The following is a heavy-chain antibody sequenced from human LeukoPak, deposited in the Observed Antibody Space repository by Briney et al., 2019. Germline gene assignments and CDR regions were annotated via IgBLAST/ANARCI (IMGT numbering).Heavy chain of an antibody. CDR1: GGSISPYY. CDR3: ARVRGYYDSSGYDY. J-gene: IGHJ4*02. CDR2: IYYTGNT. V-gene: IGHV4-59*01. D-gene: IGHD3-22*01. Sequence: SGTLSLTCTVSGGSISPYYWSWVRQPPGKGLEWIGYIYYTGNTYYNPSLKSRVTISVDTSKNQFSLKLSSVTAADTAVYYCARVRGYYDSSGYDYWGQGTLVTVSS.